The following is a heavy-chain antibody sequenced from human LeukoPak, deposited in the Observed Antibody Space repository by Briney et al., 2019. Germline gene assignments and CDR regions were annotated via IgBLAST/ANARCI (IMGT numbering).Heavy chain of an antibody. CDR3: ASIPGYYDSSGAA. J-gene: IGHJ5*02. Sequence: ASVKVSCKASGYTFTSYYMHWVRQAPGQGLEWMGIINPSGGSTSYAQKFQGRVAMTRDTSTSTVYMELSSLRSEDTAVYYCASIPGYYDSSGAAWGQGTLVTVSS. CDR1: GYTFTSYY. CDR2: INPSGGST. V-gene: IGHV1-46*01. D-gene: IGHD3-22*01.